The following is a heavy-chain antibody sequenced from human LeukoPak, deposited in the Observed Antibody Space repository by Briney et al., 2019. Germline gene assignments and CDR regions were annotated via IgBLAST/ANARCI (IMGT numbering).Heavy chain of an antibody. CDR1: GFTFSSSA. CDR2: ISRSSDLI. CDR3: TRVGYIDEGIDY. D-gene: IGHD5-24*01. V-gene: IGHV3-48*01. Sequence: GGSLRLSCAASGFTFSSSAMHWVRQAPGKGLEWVSFISRSSDLIYYADSVKGRFTISRDNAENSLYLQMNSLRAEDTAIYYCTRVGYIDEGIDYWGQGTLVTVSS. J-gene: IGHJ4*02.